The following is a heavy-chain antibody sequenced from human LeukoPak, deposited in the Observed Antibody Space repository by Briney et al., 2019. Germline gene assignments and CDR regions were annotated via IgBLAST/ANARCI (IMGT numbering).Heavy chain of an antibody. Sequence: PGGSLRLSCTASGFTFGDYAMNWVRQAPGKGLEWVGLIRSKSYGETTEYAASVRGRFTISRDDSRSVAYLQMNSLRAEDTAAYYCFGYISKSNYGMDVWGLGTTVTVSS. J-gene: IGHJ6*02. D-gene: IGHD6-13*01. CDR2: IRSKSYGETT. V-gene: IGHV3-49*04. CDR3: FGYISKSNYGMDV. CDR1: GFTFGDYA.